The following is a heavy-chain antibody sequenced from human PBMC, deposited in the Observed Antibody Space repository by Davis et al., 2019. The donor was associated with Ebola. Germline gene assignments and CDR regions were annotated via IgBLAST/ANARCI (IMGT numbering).Heavy chain of an antibody. Sequence: ASVKVSCKASGYTLTGYYIHWVRQAPGQGLEWMGWISVIDGNTYYAQTVEDRVTMTTDTSTNRAYLEVRSLRSDDTAVYYCGRVWSGDGFKYLHYFDYWGQGTLVTVSS. J-gene: IGHJ4*02. D-gene: IGHD5-24*01. CDR3: GRVWSGDGFKYLHYFDY. CDR1: GYTLTGYY. V-gene: IGHV1-18*04. CDR2: ISVIDGNT.